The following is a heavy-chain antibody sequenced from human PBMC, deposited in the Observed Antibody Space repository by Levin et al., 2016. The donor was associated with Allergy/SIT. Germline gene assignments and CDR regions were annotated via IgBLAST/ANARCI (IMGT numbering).Heavy chain of an antibody. J-gene: IGHJ6*02. D-gene: IGHD5-18*01. CDR2: IIPMFGTQ. Sequence: SVKVSCKASGGTFSSNSISWVRRAPGQGLEWMGGIIPMFGTQNYAQRFQGRVTITADKSTTTAYMELSSLTSEDTAVYYCASNPPDTGMVTGYFAMDVWGQGTTVTVSS. V-gene: IGHV1-69*06. CDR1: GGTFSSNS. CDR3: ASNPPDTGMVTGYFAMDV.